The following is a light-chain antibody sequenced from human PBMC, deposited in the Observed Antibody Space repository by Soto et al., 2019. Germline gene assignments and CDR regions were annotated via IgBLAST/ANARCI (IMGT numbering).Light chain of an antibody. CDR2: GAS. J-gene: IGKJ2*01. CDR1: QSVSSSY. Sequence: EIGLTQSPGTLSLSPGERATLSCRASQSVSSSYLAWYQQNPGQDPRLLSYGASNRATGIPDRFSGSGSGTDFTLTISRLEPEDFAVYYCQQYGSSPPMYTFGQGTKLEIK. V-gene: IGKV3-20*01. CDR3: QQYGSSPPMYT.